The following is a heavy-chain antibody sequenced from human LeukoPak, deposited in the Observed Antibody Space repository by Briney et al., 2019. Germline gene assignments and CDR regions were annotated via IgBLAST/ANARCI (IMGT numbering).Heavy chain of an antibody. CDR2: ISSSGSTI. J-gene: IGHJ6*03. D-gene: IGHD6-13*01. CDR3: ARATGYSSSWYPKYYYYYYYMDV. CDR1: GFTFSSYE. V-gene: IGHV3-48*03. Sequence: GGSLRLSCAASGFTFSSYEMNWVRQAPGKGLEWVSYISSSGSTIYYADSVKGRFTISRDNAKNSLYLQMNSLRAEDTAVYYCARATGYSSSWYPKYYYYYYYMDVWGKGTTVTVSS.